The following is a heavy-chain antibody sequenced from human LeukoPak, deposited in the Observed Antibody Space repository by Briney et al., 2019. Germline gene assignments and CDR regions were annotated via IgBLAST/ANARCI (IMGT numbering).Heavy chain of an antibody. D-gene: IGHD5-24*01. V-gene: IGHV4-61*02. J-gene: IGHJ5*02. CDR1: GGSISSGSYY. CDR2: IYTSGST. CDR3: ARDGMVTIDT. Sequence: PSETPSLTCTVSGGSISSGSYYWSWIRQPAGKGLEWIGRIYTSGSTNYNPSLKSRVTISVDTSKNQFSLKLSSVTAADTAVYYCARDGMVTIDTWGQGTLVTVSS.